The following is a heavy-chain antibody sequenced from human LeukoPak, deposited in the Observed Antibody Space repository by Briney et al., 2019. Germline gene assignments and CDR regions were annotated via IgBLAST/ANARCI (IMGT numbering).Heavy chain of an antibody. Sequence: GGSLRLSCAASGFTFSSYEMNWVRQAPGKGLEWVSYISSSGSTIYYADSVKGRFTISRDNAKNSLYLQMNSLRAEDTAVYYCAELGITMIVVAPPADWGQGTLVTVSS. CDR1: GFTFSSYE. CDR3: AELGITMIVVAPPAD. J-gene: IGHJ4*02. CDR2: ISSSGSTI. D-gene: IGHD3-22*01. V-gene: IGHV3-48*03.